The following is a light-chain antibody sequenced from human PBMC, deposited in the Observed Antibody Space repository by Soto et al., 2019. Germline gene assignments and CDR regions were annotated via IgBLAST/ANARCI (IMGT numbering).Light chain of an antibody. Sequence: QSALTQPASLSGSPGQSITISCSGTSSDVGSYDHVAWYQQFPGKTPKLMIYEVSNRPSGVSSRFSGSKSGNTASLTISGLQAEDEADYYCISYTGSSTSYVFGSGTKVTVL. CDR2: EVS. CDR3: ISYTGSSTSYV. CDR1: SSDVGSYDH. J-gene: IGLJ1*01. V-gene: IGLV2-14*01.